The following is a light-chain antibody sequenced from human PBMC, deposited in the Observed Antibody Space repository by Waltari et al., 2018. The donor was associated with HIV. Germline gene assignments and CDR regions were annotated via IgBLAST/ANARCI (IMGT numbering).Light chain of an antibody. CDR1: QSIFSNY. V-gene: IGKV3-20*01. Sequence: EIVLTQSPGTLSLSPGERASLSCRASQSIFSNYLAWYQQKPGQAPRLLIYDASSRATDIPDRFSSSGSGTDFTLTISGLEPEDFAVYFCQQYGTSPLTFGGGTKVEMK. CDR2: DAS. J-gene: IGKJ4*01. CDR3: QQYGTSPLT.